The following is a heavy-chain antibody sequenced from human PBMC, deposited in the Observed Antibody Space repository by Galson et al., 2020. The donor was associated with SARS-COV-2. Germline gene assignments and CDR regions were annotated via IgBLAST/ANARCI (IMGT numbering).Heavy chain of an antibody. CDR2: IDTNTGNP. D-gene: IGHD2-2*01. J-gene: IGHJ4*02. CDR1: GYTLTSYA. CDR3: ARMPMGTVEVDTFDY. Sequence: ASVTVSCKASGYTLTSYAMNWVRQAPGQGLEWMGWIDTNTGNPTYAQGFTGRFIFSLDTSVTTTYLQITSLKAKDTAVYYCARMPMGTVEVDTFDYWGQGTLVTVSP. V-gene: IGHV7-4-1*02.